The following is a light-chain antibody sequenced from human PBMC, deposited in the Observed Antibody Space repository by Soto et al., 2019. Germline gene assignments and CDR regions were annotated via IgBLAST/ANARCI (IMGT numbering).Light chain of an antibody. Sequence: EIVMTQSPATLSVSPGERATLSCRASQSVSGNLAWYQQKPGQAPRLLIYGASTRATGIPARFSGSGSGTEFILTLSSLWSEYSAVYYFQQYNNWPAITFGQQTKLEIK. CDR3: QQYNNWPAIT. CDR1: QSVSGN. J-gene: IGKJ2*01. V-gene: IGKV3-15*01. CDR2: GAS.